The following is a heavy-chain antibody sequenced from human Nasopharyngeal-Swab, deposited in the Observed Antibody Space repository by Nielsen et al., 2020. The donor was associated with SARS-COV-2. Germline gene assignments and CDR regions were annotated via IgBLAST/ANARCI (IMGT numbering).Heavy chain of an antibody. J-gene: IGHJ4*01. CDR1: GLLFNNYA. V-gene: IGHV3-23*01. D-gene: IGHD3-22*01. Sequence: GVLKISCAASGLLFNNYAMTWVRQVPDKGLECVASISSDGKSTLYADSVKGRFAISRDNPKNTLFLQMNSLRPEDTALYYCAKAAPYYLDYWGRGTLVTVSS. CDR3: AKAAPYYLDY. CDR2: ISSDGKST.